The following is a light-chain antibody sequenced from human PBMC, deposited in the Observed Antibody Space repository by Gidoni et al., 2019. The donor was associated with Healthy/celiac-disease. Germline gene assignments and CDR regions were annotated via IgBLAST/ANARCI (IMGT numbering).Light chain of an antibody. CDR3: QQYDNLPLT. V-gene: IGKV1-33*01. J-gene: IGKJ4*01. CDR2: DAS. CDR1: QDISNY. Sequence: DIQMTQSPSSLSASVGDRVTITCQASQDISNYLNWYQRKPGKAPKLLIYDASNLETGVPSRFSGSGSGTDFTFTISSLQPEDIATYYCQQYDNLPLTFGGGPKVEIK.